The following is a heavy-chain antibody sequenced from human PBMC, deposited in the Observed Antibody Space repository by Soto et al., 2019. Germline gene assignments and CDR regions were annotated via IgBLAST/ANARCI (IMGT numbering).Heavy chain of an antibody. D-gene: IGHD6-19*01. Sequence: TLSLTCTVSGGSISSGGYYWSWIRQHPGKGLEWIGYIYYSGSTYYNPSLKSRVTISVDTSKNQFSLKLSSVTAADTAVYYCARGLAVAEFKPYYYYGMDVWGQGTTVTVSS. J-gene: IGHJ6*02. CDR1: GGSISSGGYY. CDR2: IYYSGST. CDR3: ARGLAVAEFKPYYYYGMDV. V-gene: IGHV4-31*03.